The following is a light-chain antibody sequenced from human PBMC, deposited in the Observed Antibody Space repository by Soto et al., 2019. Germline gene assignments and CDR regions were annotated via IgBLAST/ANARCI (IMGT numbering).Light chain of an antibody. Sequence: EIVLTQSPASLSLSPGERATLSCRASQSVDSYLVWYQQKPGQAPRLIVYDASKRAPGIPARFIGSGSGTDFTLTVSSLEPEDFALYYCQQRSGWPTFGQGTKVEI. CDR2: DAS. CDR3: QQRSGWPT. CDR1: QSVDSY. V-gene: IGKV3-11*01. J-gene: IGKJ1*01.